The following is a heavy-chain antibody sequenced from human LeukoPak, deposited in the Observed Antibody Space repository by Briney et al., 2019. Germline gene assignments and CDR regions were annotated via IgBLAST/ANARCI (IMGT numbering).Heavy chain of an antibody. V-gene: IGHV4-61*02. D-gene: IGHD3-3*01. J-gene: IGHJ5*02. CDR2: IYTSGST. CDR1: GGSISSGSYY. Sequence: SQTLSLTCTVSGGSISSGSYYWSWIRQPAGKGLEWIGRIYTSGSTNYNPSLKSRVTISVDTSKNQFSLKLSSVTAADTAVYYCARDGGVITIFGVVHVNWFDPWGQGTLVTVSS. CDR3: ARDGGVITIFGVVHVNWFDP.